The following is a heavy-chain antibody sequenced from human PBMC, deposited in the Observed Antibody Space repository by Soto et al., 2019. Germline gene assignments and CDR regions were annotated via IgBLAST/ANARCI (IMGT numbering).Heavy chain of an antibody. CDR2: VGPESGAT. J-gene: IGHJ4*02. D-gene: IGHD5-12*01. CDR1: GYTFTGHY. CDR3: GRGRSGQIVVFY. Sequence: ASVKVSCKASGYTFTGHYIHWVRQAPEQGPEWMGEVGPESGATRYAQKFQGRVTMTRDMSITTVYMELNNLSPDDTAVYYCGRGRSGQIVVFYWGQGTPVTVSS. V-gene: IGHV1-2*02.